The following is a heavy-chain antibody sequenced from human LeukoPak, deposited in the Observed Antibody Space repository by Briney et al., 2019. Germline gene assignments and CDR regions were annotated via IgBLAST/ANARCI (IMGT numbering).Heavy chain of an antibody. CDR1: GGSISSGDYY. CDR2: IYYSGST. Sequence: PSQTLSLTCTVSGGSISSGDYYWSLIRQPPGKGLEWIGYIYYSGSTYYNPSLKSRVTISVDTSKNQFSLKLSSVTAADTAVYYCARVPVGLLWFGELSEVFYFDYWGQGTLVTVSS. D-gene: IGHD3-10*01. J-gene: IGHJ4*02. V-gene: IGHV4-30-4*08. CDR3: ARVPVGLLWFGELSEVFYFDY.